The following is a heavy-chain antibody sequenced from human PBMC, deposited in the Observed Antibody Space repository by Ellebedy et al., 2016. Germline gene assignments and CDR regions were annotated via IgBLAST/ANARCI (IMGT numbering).Heavy chain of an antibody. D-gene: IGHD4-17*01. Sequence: HTGGSLRLSCEGSGFTFSGYWMHWVRQAPGKGLVWVSRIDIDDTNTDYADSVKGRFTISRDNTKNTLYLQMNSLRAEDTAVYYCVRGTTGAPGLDYWGQGTLVTVSS. V-gene: IGHV3-74*01. CDR1: GFTFSGYW. CDR3: VRGTTGAPGLDY. J-gene: IGHJ4*02. CDR2: IDIDDTNT.